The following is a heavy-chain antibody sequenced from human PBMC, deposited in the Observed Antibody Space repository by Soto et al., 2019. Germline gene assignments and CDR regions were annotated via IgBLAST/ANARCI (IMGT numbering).Heavy chain of an antibody. V-gene: IGHV3-30*18. Sequence: PGGSLRLSCAASGFTFSSYGMHWVRQAPGKGLEWVAVISYDGSNKYYADSVKGRFTISRDNSKNTLYLQMNSLRAEDTAVYYCAKDQGSSWYEIGYWGQGTLVTVSS. J-gene: IGHJ4*02. D-gene: IGHD6-13*01. CDR1: GFTFSSYG. CDR2: ISYDGSNK. CDR3: AKDQGSSWYEIGY.